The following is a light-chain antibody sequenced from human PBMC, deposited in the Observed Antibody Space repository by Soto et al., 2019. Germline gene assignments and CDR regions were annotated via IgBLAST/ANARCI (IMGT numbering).Light chain of an antibody. J-gene: IGKJ5*01. V-gene: IGKV3-11*01. CDR2: DAS. CDR1: QSVGYH. Sequence: EIVLTQSPGTLSLSPGERATLSCRASQSVGYHLAWYQQKPGQAPRLLIYDASNRATDTPPRFSGSGSGTDFTLTISSLELGDSAVYYCHPRNFRPITSGQGTRVE. CDR3: HPRNFRPIT.